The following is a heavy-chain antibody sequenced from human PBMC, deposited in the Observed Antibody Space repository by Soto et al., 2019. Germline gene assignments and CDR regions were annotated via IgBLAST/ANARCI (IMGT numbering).Heavy chain of an antibody. CDR3: ARHNYDSSGTAVDV. J-gene: IGHJ6*02. Sequence: QVQLQESGPGLVKPSQTLSLTCTVSGGSISSGRYYWSWIRQHPGKGLEWIGYIYYSGSTYYKPSLKSRVTISVDTSKNQFSLKLSSVTAADTAVYYCARHNYDSSGTAVDVRGQGTTVIVSS. D-gene: IGHD3-22*01. CDR2: IYYSGST. CDR1: GGSISSGRYY. V-gene: IGHV4-31*03.